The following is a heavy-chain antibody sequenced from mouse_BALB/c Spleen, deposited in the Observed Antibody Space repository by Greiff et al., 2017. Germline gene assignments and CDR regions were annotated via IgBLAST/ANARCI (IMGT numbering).Heavy chain of an antibody. V-gene: IGHV1S137*01. J-gene: IGHJ2*01. CDR3: ARRMGQLGLDY. CDR2: ISTYYGDA. Sequence: VKLQQSGAELVRPGVSVKISCKGSGYTFTDYAMHWVKQSHAKSLEWIGVISTYYGDASYNQKFKGKATMTVDKSSSTAYMELARLTSEDSAIYYCARRMGQLGLDYWGQGTTLTVSS. D-gene: IGHD3-2*01. CDR1: GYTFTDYA.